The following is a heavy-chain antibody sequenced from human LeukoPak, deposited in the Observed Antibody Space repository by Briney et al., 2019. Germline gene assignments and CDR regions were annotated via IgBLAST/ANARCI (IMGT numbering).Heavy chain of an antibody. CDR3: ARDKNFFSNWFDP. D-gene: IGHD2/OR15-2a*01. CDR1: GGSISSGGYS. CDR2: IYYSGSI. Sequence: PSETLSLTCTVSGGSISSGGYSWSWIRQHPGKGLEWIGYIYYSGSIYYNPSLKSRVTISVDTSKNQFSLKLSSVTAADTAVYYCARDKNFFSNWFDPWGQGTLVTVSS. V-gene: IGHV4-31*03. J-gene: IGHJ5*02.